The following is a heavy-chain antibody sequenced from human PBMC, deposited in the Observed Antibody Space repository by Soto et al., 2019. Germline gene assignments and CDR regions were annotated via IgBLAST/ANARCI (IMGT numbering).Heavy chain of an antibody. D-gene: IGHD6-13*01. CDR3: AKEDGYSSSWFELDY. CDR2: MSGSGGST. CDR1: GFTFSSYA. Sequence: EAQLLESGGGLVQPGGSLRLSCAASGFTFSSYAMSWVRQAPGEGLEWVSAMSGSGGSTYYADSVKGRFAISGDDPKKTLYLQMNGRRAEDTAVYYCAKEDGYSSSWFELDYWGQGTVVTVSS. J-gene: IGHJ4*02. V-gene: IGHV3-23*01.